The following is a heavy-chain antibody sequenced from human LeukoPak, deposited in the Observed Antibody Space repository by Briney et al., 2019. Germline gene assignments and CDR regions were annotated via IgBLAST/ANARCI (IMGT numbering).Heavy chain of an antibody. CDR3: ARGQDYGSGIQLFDP. Sequence: ASVKVSCKASGGTFSSYAISRVRQAPGQGLEWMGGIIPIFGTANYAQKFQGRVPITADESTSTAYMELSSLRSEDTAVYYCARGQDYGSGIQLFDPWGQGTLVTVSS. CDR1: GGTFSSYA. J-gene: IGHJ5*02. V-gene: IGHV1-69*13. D-gene: IGHD3-10*01. CDR2: IIPIFGTA.